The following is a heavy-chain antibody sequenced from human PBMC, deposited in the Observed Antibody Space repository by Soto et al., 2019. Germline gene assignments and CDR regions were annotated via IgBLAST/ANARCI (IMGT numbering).Heavy chain of an antibody. V-gene: IGHV3-23*01. CDR1: GFTFTNYA. CDR2: ISGSGGST. D-gene: IGHD3-3*01. CDR3: AKVIQKDDSPVLRFLEWLFSPFDY. J-gene: IGHJ4*02. Sequence: EVQLLESGGGLVQPGGSLRLSCAASGFTFTNYAMSWVRQAPGKGPEWVSAISGSGGSTYYAGCVKGRFTISRDNSKNTVYLQMNSLRAEDTALYYCAKVIQKDDSPVLRFLEWLFSPFDYWGQGTLVTVSS.